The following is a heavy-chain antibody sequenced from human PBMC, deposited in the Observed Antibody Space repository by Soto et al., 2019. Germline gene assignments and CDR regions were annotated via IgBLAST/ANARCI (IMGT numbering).Heavy chain of an antibody. CDR3: ARVTQAVITPLAWWHGINWFDP. CDR2: IYYSGST. V-gene: IGHV4-61*01. CDR1: GGYVSCASYY. D-gene: IGHD3-22*01. J-gene: IGHJ5*02. Sequence: SDPLSLHCTVSGGYVSCASYYWIWIREPAGKGLEWVGYIYYSGSTNYNPSLKSRVTISVDTSKNQFSLKLSSVTAADTAVYYCARVTQAVITPLAWWHGINWFDPWGQGTLVTVSS.